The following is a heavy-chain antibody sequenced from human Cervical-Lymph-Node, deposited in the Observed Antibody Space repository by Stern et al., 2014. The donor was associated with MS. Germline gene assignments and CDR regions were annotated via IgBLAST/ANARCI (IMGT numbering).Heavy chain of an antibody. J-gene: IGHJ5*01. D-gene: IGHD1/OR15-1a*01. Sequence: EVQLVESGGGLVQPGGSLRLSCAASGFDVNANYVSRVRQVPGSGLEWLSILYRGGRTFYADSVEGRFITSRDDARNTVYLQLTNLRAEDTAVYYCALTRMGPFDSWGQGTLVSVSS. CDR1: GFDVNANY. V-gene: IGHV3-66*01. CDR2: LYRGGRT. CDR3: ALTRMGPFDS.